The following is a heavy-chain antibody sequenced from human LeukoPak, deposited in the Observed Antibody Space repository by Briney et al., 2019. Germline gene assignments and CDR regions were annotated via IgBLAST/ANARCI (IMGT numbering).Heavy chain of an antibody. V-gene: IGHV4-34*01. CDR2: INHSGST. CDR1: GGSFSGYY. J-gene: IGHJ4*02. Sequence: PSETLSLTCAVYGGSFSGYYWSWIRQPPGKGLEWIGGINHSGSTNYNPSLKSRVTISVDTSKNQFSLKLSSVTAADTAVYYCARGREVVAAPTFDYWGQGTLVTVSS. D-gene: IGHD2-15*01. CDR3: ARGREVVAAPTFDY.